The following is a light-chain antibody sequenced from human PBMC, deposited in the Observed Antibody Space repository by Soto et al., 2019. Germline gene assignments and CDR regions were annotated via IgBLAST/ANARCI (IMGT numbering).Light chain of an antibody. J-gene: IGLJ1*01. Sequence: QSALTQPPSASGSPGQSVTISCTGTSSDVGGYNYVSWYQQHPGKAPKLMIYEVSQRPSGVPDRFSGSKSGNTASLTVSGLQAEDEAHYYCFSYAGRNNYVFGTGTKVTVL. CDR3: FSYAGRNNYV. V-gene: IGLV2-8*01. CDR1: SSDVGGYNY. CDR2: EVS.